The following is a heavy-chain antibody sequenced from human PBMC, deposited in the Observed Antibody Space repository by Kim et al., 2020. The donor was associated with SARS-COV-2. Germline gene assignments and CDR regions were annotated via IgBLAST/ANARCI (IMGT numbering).Heavy chain of an antibody. Sequence: GGSLRLSCAASGFTFSSYGMHWVRQAPGKGLEWVAVISYDGSNKYYADSVKGRFTISRDNSKNTLYLQMNSLRAEDTAVYYCAKGLRETYGSGAMWFDPWGQGTLVTVSS. D-gene: IGHD3-10*01. CDR1: GFTFSSYG. CDR2: ISYDGSNK. J-gene: IGHJ5*02. V-gene: IGHV3-30*18. CDR3: AKGLRETYGSGAMWFDP.